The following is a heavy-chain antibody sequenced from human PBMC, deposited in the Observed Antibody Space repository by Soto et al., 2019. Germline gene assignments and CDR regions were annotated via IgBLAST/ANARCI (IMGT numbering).Heavy chain of an antibody. CDR1: GYTFTRYG. CDR3: AKNGQRPYYYYGLDV. D-gene: IGHD1-1*01. V-gene: IGHV1-18*01. J-gene: IGHJ6*02. CDR2: ISGYNGDT. Sequence: QGHLVQSGAEVKKPGTSVKVSCKASGYTFTRYGISWVRQAPGQGLEWMGWISGYNGDTNYAQNLQGRVTMSIDTSTSTAYMELRSLTSDDTAVYYCAKNGQRPYYYYGLDVWGQGTTVTVSS.